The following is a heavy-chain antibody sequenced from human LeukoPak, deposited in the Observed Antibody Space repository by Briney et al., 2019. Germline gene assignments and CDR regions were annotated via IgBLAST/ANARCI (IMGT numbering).Heavy chain of an antibody. Sequence: PGGSLRLSCAASGFTFSDYYMGWIRQAPGKGLECVSYITNSGTTIYYADSVKGRFTISRDNSKNTLYLQMNSLRAEDTTVYYCTREGELAAFDIWGQGTMVSISS. J-gene: IGHJ3*02. CDR1: GFTFSDYY. CDR3: TREGELAAFDI. V-gene: IGHV3-11*04. CDR2: ITNSGTTI. D-gene: IGHD1-26*01.